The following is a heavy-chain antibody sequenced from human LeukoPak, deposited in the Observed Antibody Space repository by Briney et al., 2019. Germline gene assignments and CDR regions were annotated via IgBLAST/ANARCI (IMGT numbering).Heavy chain of an antibody. CDR3: AREEYYYDSSGYWYAFDI. CDR1: GYTFTSYA. D-gene: IGHD3-22*01. J-gene: IGHJ3*02. Sequence: ASVKVSCKASGYTFTSYAMHWVRQAPGQRLEWMGWINAGNGNTKYSQEFQGRVTITRDTSASTAYMELSSLRSEDMAVYYCAREEYYYDSSGYWYAFDIWGQGTMVTVSS. CDR2: INAGNGNT. V-gene: IGHV1-3*03.